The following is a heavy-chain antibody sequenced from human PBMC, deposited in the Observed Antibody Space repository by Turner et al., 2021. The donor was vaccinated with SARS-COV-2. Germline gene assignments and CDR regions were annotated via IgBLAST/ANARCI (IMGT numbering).Heavy chain of an antibody. Sequence: MHWVRQAPGQGLEWMGWINPNSGGTNYAQKFQGRVTMTRDTSISTAYMELSRLRSDDTAVYYCARGETIAVAGTQDFDYWGQGTLVTVSS. V-gene: IGHV1-2*02. CDR3: ARGETIAVAGTQDFDY. CDR2: INPNSGGT. J-gene: IGHJ4*02. D-gene: IGHD6-19*01.